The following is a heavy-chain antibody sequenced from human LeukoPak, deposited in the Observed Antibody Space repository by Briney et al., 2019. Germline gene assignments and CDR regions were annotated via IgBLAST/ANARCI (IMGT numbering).Heavy chain of an antibody. D-gene: IGHD3-22*01. V-gene: IGHV4-59*01. CDR2: IYYSGST. CDR3: ARARYYYDSSGYYPYYFDY. Sequence: SETLSLTCTVSGGSISSYYWSWIRQPPGKGLEWIGYIYYSGSTNYNPPLKSRVTISVDTSKNQFSLKLSSVTAADTAVYYCARARYYYDSSGYYPYYFDYWGQGTLVTVSS. CDR1: GGSISSYY. J-gene: IGHJ4*02.